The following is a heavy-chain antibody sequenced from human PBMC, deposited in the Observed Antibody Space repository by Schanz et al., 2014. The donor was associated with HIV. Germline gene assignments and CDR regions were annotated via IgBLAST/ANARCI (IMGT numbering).Heavy chain of an antibody. D-gene: IGHD3-10*01. V-gene: IGHV3-74*01. Sequence: EVQLVESGGGLVQPGGSLRLSCAASGFTFSNDWMHWVRQAPGKGLVWVSRINALGTTTAYADSVKGRFAISRDNAKNSLYLQMDTLRAEDTAVYYCAREDGWFGDIYYFGLDVWGRGTTVTVSS. CDR3: AREDGWFGDIYYFGLDV. J-gene: IGHJ6*02. CDR1: GFTFSNDW. CDR2: INALGTTT.